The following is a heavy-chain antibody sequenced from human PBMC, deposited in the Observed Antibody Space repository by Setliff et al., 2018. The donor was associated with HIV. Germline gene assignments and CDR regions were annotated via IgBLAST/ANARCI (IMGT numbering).Heavy chain of an antibody. Sequence: GASVKVSCKASGYSFSTYSLHWVRQASGQGLEWVGWISAGGHQTKYSEKFQDRVTITTDTSASTAYLQLSALRSGDTAVFYCAIGGGDGHPTWVYWGLGTLVTVSS. CDR1: GYSFSTYS. CDR3: AIGGGDGHPTWVY. D-gene: IGHD3-16*01. CDR2: ISAGGHQT. V-gene: IGHV1-3*01. J-gene: IGHJ4*02.